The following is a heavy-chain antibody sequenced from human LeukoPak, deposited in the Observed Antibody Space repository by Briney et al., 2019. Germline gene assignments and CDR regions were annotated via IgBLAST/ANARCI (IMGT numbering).Heavy chain of an antibody. CDR2: INPNSGGT. CDR1: GYTFTGYY. J-gene: IGHJ6*03. V-gene: IGHV1-2*02. CDR3: AXXXRYFDWLLYGSYYYMDV. D-gene: IGHD3-9*01. Sequence: GASVKVSCKASGYTFTGYYMHWVRQAPGQGLEWMGWINPNSGGTNYAQKFQGRVTMTRDTSISTAYMELSRLRSDDTAVYYCAXXXRYFDWLLYGSYYYMDVWGKGTTVTVSS.